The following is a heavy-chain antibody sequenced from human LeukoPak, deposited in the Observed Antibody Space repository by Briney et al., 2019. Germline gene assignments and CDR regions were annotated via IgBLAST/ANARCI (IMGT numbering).Heavy chain of an antibody. CDR1: GYTLRSYG. J-gene: IGHJ5*02. Sequence: ASVKVSCKASGYTLRSYGITWVRQAPGQGLEWMGLINPRGTSTIYAEKFQGRIIMTRDMSTTTDYMELSSLKSDDTAVYYCARDNSIHERGWWFDPWGQGTLVTVSS. D-gene: IGHD4-23*01. CDR3: ARDNSIHERGWWFDP. V-gene: IGHV1-46*01. CDR2: INPRGTST.